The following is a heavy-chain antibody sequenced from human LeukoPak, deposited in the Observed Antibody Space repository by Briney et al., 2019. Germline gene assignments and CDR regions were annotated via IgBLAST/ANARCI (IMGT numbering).Heavy chain of an antibody. Sequence: ASVKVSCKASGYTFTSYAMNWVRQAPGQGLEWMGWINTNTGNPTYAQGFTGRFVFSLDTSVSTAYLQISSLKAEDTAVYYCATEAYSGHIYFFDYWGQGPLVTVSS. J-gene: IGHJ4*02. CDR2: INTNTGNP. CDR3: ATEAYSGHIYFFDY. V-gene: IGHV7-4-1*02. CDR1: GYTFTSYA. D-gene: IGHD5-12*01.